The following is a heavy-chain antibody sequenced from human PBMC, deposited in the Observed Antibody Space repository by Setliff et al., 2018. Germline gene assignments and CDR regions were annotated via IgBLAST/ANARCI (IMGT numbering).Heavy chain of an antibody. D-gene: IGHD3-22*01. CDR1: GFSFSTYA. V-gene: IGHV3-7*03. CDR2: IKGDGSEK. CDR3: ARDRISRYYDSGAHAFDI. Sequence: GESLKISCAASGFSFSTYAMHWVRQAPGKGLEWVANIKGDGSEKFYLDSVEGRFTISRDNAKNSLYLQMNSLRAEDTAVYYCARDRISRYYDSGAHAFDIWGQGTMVTVSS. J-gene: IGHJ3*02.